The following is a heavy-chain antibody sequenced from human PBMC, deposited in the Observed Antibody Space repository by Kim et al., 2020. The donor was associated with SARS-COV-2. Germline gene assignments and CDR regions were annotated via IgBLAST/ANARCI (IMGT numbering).Heavy chain of an antibody. D-gene: IGHD1-1*01. V-gene: IGHV3-48*01. Sequence: GGSLRLSCAASGFPFNNYNMSWVRQAPGRGLEWVSYISSSSSTIYYADSVKGRFTISRDNAKNSLYLQMNSLRAEDTAVYYCASRLGGRWGQGTMVTVSS. J-gene: IGHJ3*01. CDR3: ASRLGGR. CDR1: GFPFNNYN. CDR2: ISSSSSTI.